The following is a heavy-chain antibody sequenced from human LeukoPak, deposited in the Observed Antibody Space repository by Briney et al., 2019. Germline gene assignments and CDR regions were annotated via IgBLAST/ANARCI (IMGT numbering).Heavy chain of an antibody. CDR3: ARASEDYYYYYMDV. CDR1: GGSISSSSYY. D-gene: IGHD1-14*01. CDR2: IFYTGSA. J-gene: IGHJ6*03. V-gene: IGHV4-39*07. Sequence: SETLSLTCSASGGSISSSSYYRGWIRQPPGKGLEWIGSIFYTGSANYNPSLKSRVTISVDTSKNQFSLKVRSVTAADTAVYYCARASEDYYYYYMDVWGKGTTVTISS.